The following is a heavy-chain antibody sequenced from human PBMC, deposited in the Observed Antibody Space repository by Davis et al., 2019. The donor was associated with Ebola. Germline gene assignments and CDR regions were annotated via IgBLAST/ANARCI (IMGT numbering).Heavy chain of an antibody. CDR2: IRSKANSYAT. Sequence: GESLKISCAASGFTFSGSAMHWVRQASGKGLEWVGRIRSKANSYATAYAASVKGRFTISRDDSKNTAYLQMNSLKTEDTAVYYCTGTNRDFDYWGQGTLVTVSS. CDR1: GFTFSGSA. V-gene: IGHV3-73*01. CDR3: TGTNRDFDY. D-gene: IGHD1-7*01. J-gene: IGHJ4*02.